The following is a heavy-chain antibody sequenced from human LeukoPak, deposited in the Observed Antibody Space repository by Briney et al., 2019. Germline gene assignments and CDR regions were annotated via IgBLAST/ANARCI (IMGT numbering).Heavy chain of an antibody. Sequence: PGGSLRLSCAASGFTFSSYSMNWVRQAPGKGLEWVSSISSSSSYIYYADSVKGRFSMSRDNAKNSMYLQMNSLRAEDTAVYYCARLTKTTVAIGFDYWGQGTLVTVSS. CDR1: GFTFSSYS. J-gene: IGHJ4*02. CDR2: ISSSSSYI. D-gene: IGHD4-23*01. CDR3: ARLTKTTVAIGFDY. V-gene: IGHV3-21*01.